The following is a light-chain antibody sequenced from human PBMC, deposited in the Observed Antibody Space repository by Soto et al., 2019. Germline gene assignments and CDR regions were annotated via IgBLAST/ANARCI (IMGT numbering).Light chain of an antibody. CDR2: DAS. Sequence: VMTQSPATLSVSPGERATLSCRASQSVSSNVAWYQQKPGQAPRLLIYDASTRATGIPARFSGSGSGTDFTLTISRLEPEDFAVYYCQHYGSSTTFGQGTRLEIK. CDR1: QSVSSN. CDR3: QHYGSSTT. V-gene: IGKV3-15*01. J-gene: IGKJ5*01.